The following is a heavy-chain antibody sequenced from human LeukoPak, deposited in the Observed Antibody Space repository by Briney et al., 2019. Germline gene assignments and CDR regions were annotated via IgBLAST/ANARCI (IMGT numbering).Heavy chain of an antibody. J-gene: IGHJ4*02. CDR1: GFTFSSYG. CDR3: AKDAAVAGWFDY. D-gene: IGHD6-19*01. Sequence: PGGSLRLSCAASGFTFSSYGMHWVRQAPGKGLEWVAFIRYDGSNKYYADSVKGRFTISRDNSKNTPYLQMNSLRAEDTAVYYCAKDAAVAGWFDYWGQGTLVTVSS. V-gene: IGHV3-30*02. CDR2: IRYDGSNK.